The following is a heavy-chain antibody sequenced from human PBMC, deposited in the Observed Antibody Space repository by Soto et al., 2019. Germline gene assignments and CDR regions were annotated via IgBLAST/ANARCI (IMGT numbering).Heavy chain of an antibody. D-gene: IGHD6-19*01. Sequence: QVQLQESGPGLVKPSETLSLTCTVSGGSVSSGSYYCSWIWQPPGKGLEWIGYIYYSGSTNYKHSLNSRVTISVDTSKNQSSLKLSSVTAADTAVYYCARGIEGWYQGRYYYGMDVWGQGTTVTVSS. J-gene: IGHJ6*02. CDR1: GGSVSSGSYY. CDR2: IYYSGST. CDR3: ARGIEGWYQGRYYYGMDV. V-gene: IGHV4-61*01.